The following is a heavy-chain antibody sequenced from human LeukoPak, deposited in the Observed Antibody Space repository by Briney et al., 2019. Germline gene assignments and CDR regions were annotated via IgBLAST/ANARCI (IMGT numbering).Heavy chain of an antibody. CDR3: ARAFGWLNAFDT. D-gene: IGHD3-9*01. CDR2: MNSNSGNT. CDR1: GYTFTSYD. Sequence: ASVKVSCKASGYTFTSYDINWVRQATGQGLEWMGWMNSNSGNTGYAQKFQGRVTMTRNTSISTAYMDLSSLRSEDTAVYYCARAFGWLNAFDTWGQGTMVTVSS. J-gene: IGHJ3*02. V-gene: IGHV1-8*01.